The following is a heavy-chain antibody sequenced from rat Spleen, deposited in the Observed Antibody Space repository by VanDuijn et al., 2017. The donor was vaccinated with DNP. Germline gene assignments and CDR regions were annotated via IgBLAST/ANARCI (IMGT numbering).Heavy chain of an antibody. Sequence: EVQLVESGGGLVQPGRSLKLSCAASGFTFSAYYMAWVRQAPAKGLEWVAYIGSPAYAPYHVDSLKGRFTISRDNSKSTLYPQMDSLQAEETANYYCTTEAGDYWGQGVMVTVSS. J-gene: IGHJ2*01. V-gene: IGHV5-27*01. CDR1: GFTFSAYY. CDR2: IGSPAYAP. CDR3: TTEAGDY. D-gene: IGHD1-4*01.